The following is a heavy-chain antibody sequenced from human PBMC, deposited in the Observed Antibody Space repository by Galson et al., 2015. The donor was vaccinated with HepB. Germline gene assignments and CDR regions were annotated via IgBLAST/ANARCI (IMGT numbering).Heavy chain of an antibody. J-gene: IGHJ4*02. CDR3: AKELLASAEYYDSSGYIC. Sequence: SLRLSCAASGFTFSSYAMSWVRQAPGKGLEWVSAISGSGGSTYYADSVKGRFTISRDNSKNTLYLQMNSLRAEDTAVYYCAKELLASAEYYDSSGYICWGQGTLVTVSS. V-gene: IGHV3-23*01. D-gene: IGHD3-22*01. CDR1: GFTFSSYA. CDR2: ISGSGGST.